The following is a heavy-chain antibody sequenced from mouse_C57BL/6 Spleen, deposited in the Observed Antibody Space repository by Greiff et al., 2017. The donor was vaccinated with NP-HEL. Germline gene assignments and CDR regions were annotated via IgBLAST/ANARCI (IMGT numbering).Heavy chain of an antibody. V-gene: IGHV5-12*01. CDR1: GFTFSDYY. CDR2: ISNGGGST. D-gene: IGHD2-4*01. J-gene: IGHJ3*01. CDR3: ARSDYDEAWFAY. Sequence: DVKLVESGGGLVQPGGSLKLSCAASGFTFSDYYMYWVRQTPEKRLEWVAYISNGGGSTYYPDTVKGRFTISRDNAKNTLYLQMSRLKSEDTAMYYCARSDYDEAWFAYWGQGTLVTVSA.